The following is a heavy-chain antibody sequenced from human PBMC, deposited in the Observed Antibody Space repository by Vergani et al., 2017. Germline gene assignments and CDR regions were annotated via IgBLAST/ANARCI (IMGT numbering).Heavy chain of an antibody. CDR1: GFTFSIYA. J-gene: IGHJ4*02. CDR3: AMANSNCNPLNY. V-gene: IGHV3-30-3*01. CDR2: LSYDGSNK. D-gene: IGHD1-20*01. Sequence: QVQLVESGGGVVQPGRSLRLSCAASGFTFSIYAMHWVSQAPGKGLEWVAVLSYDGSNKYYADSVKGRFTISRDNSKNTLYLQMNSLRAEDTAVYYCAMANSNCNPLNYWGQGTLVTVSS.